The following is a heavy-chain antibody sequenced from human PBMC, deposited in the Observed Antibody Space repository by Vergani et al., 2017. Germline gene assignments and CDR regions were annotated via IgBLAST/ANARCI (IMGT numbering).Heavy chain of an antibody. CDR3: ARVNTETNGHLYYYYYMDV. J-gene: IGHJ6*03. V-gene: IGHV4-34*01. Sequence: QVQLQQWGGGLLKPSETLSLTCVVNGGSFTSYHWTWIRQSPGEGLGWVGDIDHTGRPDYNPSLKSRLTISVDKSRNQFSLTLNSVTATDTAIYFCARVNTETNGHLYYYYYMDVRGQGTAVTVS. CDR2: IDHTGRP. D-gene: IGHD4-11*01. CDR1: GGSFTSYH.